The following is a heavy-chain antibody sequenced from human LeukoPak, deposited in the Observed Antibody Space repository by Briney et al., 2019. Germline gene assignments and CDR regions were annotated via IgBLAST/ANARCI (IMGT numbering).Heavy chain of an antibody. Sequence: PGGSLRLSCAASGFTFSSYWMSWVRQAPGKGLEWVSYISSSSTIIYYADSVKGRFTISRDNAKSSLYLQMNSLRAEDTAVYYCARVGSPIAAAGTVYWGQGTLVTVSS. V-gene: IGHV3-48*01. CDR3: ARVGSPIAAAGTVY. D-gene: IGHD6-13*01. CDR2: ISSSSTII. J-gene: IGHJ4*02. CDR1: GFTFSSYW.